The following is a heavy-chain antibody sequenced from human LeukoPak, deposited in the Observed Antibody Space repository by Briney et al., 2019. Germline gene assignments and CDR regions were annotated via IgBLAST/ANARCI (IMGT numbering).Heavy chain of an antibody. V-gene: IGHV3-74*01. J-gene: IGHJ4*02. D-gene: IGHD3-10*01. CDR1: GFTFSSYW. CDR2: INSDGSST. CDR3: AREYGSGSYYIF. Sequence: GGSLRLSCAASGFTFSSYWMHWVRQAPGKGLVWVSRINSDGSSTSYADSVKGRFTISRDNAKNTRYLQMNSLRAEDTAVYYCAREYGSGSYYIFWGQGTLVTVSS.